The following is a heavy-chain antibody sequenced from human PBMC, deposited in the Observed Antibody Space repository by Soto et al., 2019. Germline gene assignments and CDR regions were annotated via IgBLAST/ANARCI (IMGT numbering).Heavy chain of an antibody. CDR1: GGSISRYY. CDR3: ARGGNTSSWYEFWFDS. D-gene: IGHD6-13*01. Sequence: SETLSLTCTVSGGSISRYYWSWIRQPPGKGLEWIGYIYYSGSTNYNPSLKSRVTISVDTSKNQFSLKLSSVTASDTAVYYCARGGNTSSWYEFWFDSWGQGTLVTVSS. V-gene: IGHV4-59*01. J-gene: IGHJ5*01. CDR2: IYYSGST.